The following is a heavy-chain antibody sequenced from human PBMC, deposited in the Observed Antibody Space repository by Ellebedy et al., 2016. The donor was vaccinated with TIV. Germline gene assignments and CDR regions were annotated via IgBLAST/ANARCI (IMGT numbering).Heavy chain of an antibody. CDR2: ISYDGNSK. V-gene: IGHV3-30-3*01. J-gene: IGHJ4*02. Sequence: GGSLKISCAASGFTFNSYAMHWVRQAPGKGLEWVAVISYDGNSKYYADSVKSRFTISRDNSMTTLYLEMNSLRAEDTAVYYCARDLDKSSGWYGGAAYWGQGTLVTVSS. D-gene: IGHD6-19*01. CDR3: ARDLDKSSGWYGGAAY. CDR1: GFTFNSYA.